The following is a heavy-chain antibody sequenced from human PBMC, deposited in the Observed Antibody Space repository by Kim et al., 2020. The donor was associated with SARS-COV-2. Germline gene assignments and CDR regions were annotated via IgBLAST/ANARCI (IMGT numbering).Heavy chain of an antibody. Sequence: SETLSLTCAVYGGSFSGYYWSWIRQPPGKGLEWIGEINHSGSTNYNPSLKSRVTISVDTSKNQFSLKLSSVTAADTAVYYCAGRGFGYYGSGSRRIDPWGQGTLVTVSS. V-gene: IGHV4-34*01. CDR3: AGRGFGYYGSGSRRIDP. D-gene: IGHD3-10*01. CDR2: INHSGST. CDR1: GGSFSGYY. J-gene: IGHJ5*02.